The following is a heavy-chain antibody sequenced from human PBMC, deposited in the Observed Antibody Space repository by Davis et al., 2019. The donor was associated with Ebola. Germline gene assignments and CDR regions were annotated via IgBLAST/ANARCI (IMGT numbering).Heavy chain of an antibody. CDR2: INAGNGDP. Sequence: AASVKVSCKASGYTFTNYAIHWVRQAPGQRLEWMGWINAGNGDPKYSKKIQGRVTMTRDTSTSTVYMELSSLRSEDTAIYYCARDEIVVVAAATSPYYYYGMDVWGKGTTVTVSS. D-gene: IGHD2-15*01. CDR1: GYTFTNYA. V-gene: IGHV1-3*01. J-gene: IGHJ6*04. CDR3: ARDEIVVVAAATSPYYYYGMDV.